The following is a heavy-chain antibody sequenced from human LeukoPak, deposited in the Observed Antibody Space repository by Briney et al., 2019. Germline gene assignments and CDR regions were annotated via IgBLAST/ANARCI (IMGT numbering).Heavy chain of an antibody. Sequence: GGSLRLSCAASGFTFSSYGMHWVRQAPGKGLEWVAVISYDGSNKYYADSVKSRFTISRDNSKNTLYLQMNSLRAEDTAVYYCAKDGGLGDADYWGQGTLVTVSS. CDR2: ISYDGSNK. CDR1: GFTFSSYG. D-gene: IGHD3-16*01. V-gene: IGHV3-30*18. J-gene: IGHJ4*02. CDR3: AKDGGLGDADY.